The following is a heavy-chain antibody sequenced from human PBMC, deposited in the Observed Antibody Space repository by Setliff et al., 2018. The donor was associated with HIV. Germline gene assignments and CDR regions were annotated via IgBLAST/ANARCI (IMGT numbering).Heavy chain of an antibody. J-gene: IGHJ4*02. Sequence: SETLSLTCTVSGYSISSGYYWGWIRQPPGKGLEWIGSIFHSGSSYYNPSLKSRVTISVDTSKNHFSLKLRSVTAADTAVYYCARRSGYAEDYWGQGTLVTVSS. CDR2: IFHSGSS. CDR3: ARRSGYAEDY. V-gene: IGHV4-38-2*02. CDR1: GYSISSGYY. D-gene: IGHD5-12*01.